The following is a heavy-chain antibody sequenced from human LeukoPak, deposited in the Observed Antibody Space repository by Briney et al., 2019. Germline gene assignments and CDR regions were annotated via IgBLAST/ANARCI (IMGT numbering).Heavy chain of an antibody. V-gene: IGHV4-39*07. CDR1: GGSISSYY. CDR3: AREGVRGVLSWFDP. CDR2: IYYSGST. D-gene: IGHD3-10*01. Sequence: SETLSLTCTVSGGSISSYYWGWIRQPPGKGLEWIGSIYYSGSTYYNPSLKSRVTISVDTSKNQFSLKLSSVTAADTAVYYCAREGVRGVLSWFDPWGQGTLVTVSS. J-gene: IGHJ5*02.